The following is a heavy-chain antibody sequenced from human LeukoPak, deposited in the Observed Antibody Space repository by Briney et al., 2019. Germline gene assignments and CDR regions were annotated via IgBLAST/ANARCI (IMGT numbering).Heavy chain of an antibody. V-gene: IGHV1-8*01. CDR2: MNPNSGNT. Sequence: ASVTVSCKASGYTFTSYDINWVRQAPGQGLEWMGWMNPNSGNTGYAQKFQGRVTMTRNTSISTAYMELSSLRSEDTAVYYCARGRRYYYGSGSHHYWGQGTLVTASS. D-gene: IGHD3-10*01. J-gene: IGHJ4*02. CDR3: ARGRRYYYGSGSHHY. CDR1: GYTFTSYD.